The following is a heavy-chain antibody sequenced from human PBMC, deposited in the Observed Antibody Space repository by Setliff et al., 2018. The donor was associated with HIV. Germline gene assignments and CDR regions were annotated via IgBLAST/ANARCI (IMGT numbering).Heavy chain of an antibody. Sequence: PSETLSLTCTISGASINSGRYYWGWIRQPPGKGLEWIGSVSYTGSTSYNPSLRSRVTISVDTSRNQFSLKVTSVSAADTAVYYCARGTEVGATGFWGQGTLVTV. D-gene: IGHD3-16*01. CDR3: ARGTEVGATGF. J-gene: IGHJ4*02. CDR1: GASINSGRYY. V-gene: IGHV4-39*01. CDR2: VSYTGST.